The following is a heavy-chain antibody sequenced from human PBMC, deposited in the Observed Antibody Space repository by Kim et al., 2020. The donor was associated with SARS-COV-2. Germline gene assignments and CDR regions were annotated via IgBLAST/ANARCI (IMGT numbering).Heavy chain of an antibody. CDR3: ARRGAVAGNPVYDY. Sequence: QPSLMSRIAISVDTSKNQFSLDLSSVTAADTAVYYCARRGAVAGNPVYDYWGQGTLVTVSS. D-gene: IGHD6-19*01. J-gene: IGHJ4*02. V-gene: IGHV4-39*01.